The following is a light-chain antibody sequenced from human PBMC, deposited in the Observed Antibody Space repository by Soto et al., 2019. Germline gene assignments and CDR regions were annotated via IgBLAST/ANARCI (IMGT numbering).Light chain of an antibody. Sequence: IQMTQSPSSLSASVGDRFTITCRASQSIRSYLNCYQQKPGKAPNLLIYAASGLQSGVPSRFSGSGSGTDFTLTISSLQPEDFATYYCQQSYSTPLFGQGTRLKIK. CDR3: QQSYSTPL. V-gene: IGKV1-39*01. CDR2: AAS. CDR1: QSIRSY. J-gene: IGKJ5*01.